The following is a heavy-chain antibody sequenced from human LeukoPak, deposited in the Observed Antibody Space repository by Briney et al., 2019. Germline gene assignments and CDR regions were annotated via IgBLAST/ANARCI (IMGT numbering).Heavy chain of an antibody. Sequence: PGRSLRLSCAASGFTFDDYAMHWVRQAPGKGLEWVSGISWNSGSIGYADSVKGRFTISRDNAKNSLYLQMNSLRAEDTAVYYCARVSTGTDAFDIWGQGTMVTVSS. D-gene: IGHD3-9*01. CDR1: GFTFDDYA. CDR2: ISWNSGSI. CDR3: ARVSTGTDAFDI. V-gene: IGHV3-9*01. J-gene: IGHJ3*02.